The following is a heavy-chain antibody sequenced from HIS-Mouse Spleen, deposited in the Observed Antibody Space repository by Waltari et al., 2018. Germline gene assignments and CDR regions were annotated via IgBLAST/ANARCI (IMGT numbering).Heavy chain of an antibody. CDR2: IYYSGST. V-gene: IGHV4-39*07. D-gene: IGHD6-13*01. CDR1: GGSMSSSRYH. CDR3: AREIPYSSSWYDWYFDL. J-gene: IGHJ2*01. Sequence: QLQLKESGPGLVKPSETLSLTCTAPGGSMSSSRYHWCWIRQPPGKGLEWIGSIYYSGSTYYNPSLKSRVTISVDTSKNQFSLKLSSVTAADTAVYYCAREIPYSSSWYDWYFDLWGRGTLVTVSS.